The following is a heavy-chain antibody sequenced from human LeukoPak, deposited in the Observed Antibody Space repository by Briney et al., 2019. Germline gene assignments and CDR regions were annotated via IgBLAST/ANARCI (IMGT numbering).Heavy chain of an antibody. J-gene: IGHJ4*02. D-gene: IGHD3-22*01. Sequence: SETLSLTCSVSGDSITLYYWSWIRQPPGKGLEWIGYIYYSGSTDSNPSLKSRITMSVDTSKNQFSLKLTSVTAADTAVYYCARVVDYDSSGYFRYYFDYWGQGTLVTVSS. CDR2: IYYSGST. V-gene: IGHV4-59*01. CDR3: ARVVDYDSSGYFRYYFDY. CDR1: GDSITLYY.